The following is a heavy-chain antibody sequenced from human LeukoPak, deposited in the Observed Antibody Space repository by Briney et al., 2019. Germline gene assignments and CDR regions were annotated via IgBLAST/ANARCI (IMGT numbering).Heavy chain of an antibody. Sequence: SQTLSLTCAVSGGSISSGSYSWSWIRQPPGKGLEWIGYIYYSGSTNYNPSLKSRVTISVDTSKNQFSLKLSSVTAADTAVYYCARDEPVGGWFDPWGQGTLVTVSS. CDR3: ARDEPVGGWFDP. V-gene: IGHV4-30-4*07. D-gene: IGHD3-16*01. CDR1: GGSISSGSYS. J-gene: IGHJ5*02. CDR2: IYYSGST.